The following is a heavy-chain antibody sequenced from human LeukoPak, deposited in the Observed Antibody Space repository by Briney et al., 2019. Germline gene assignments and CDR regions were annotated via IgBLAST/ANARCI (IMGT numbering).Heavy chain of an antibody. V-gene: IGHV4-4*07. CDR3: ARVLAIFGLDTTDFYMDV. Sequence: SETLSLTCTVSGGSISSYYWSWIRQPAGKRLEWIGRIYTSGSTNYNPSLKSRVAVSVDPSQNQVSLSLTSVTAADTAVYYCARVLAIFGLDTTDFYMDVWGKGTTVTVSS. D-gene: IGHD3/OR15-3a*01. CDR2: IYTSGST. J-gene: IGHJ6*03. CDR1: GGSISSYY.